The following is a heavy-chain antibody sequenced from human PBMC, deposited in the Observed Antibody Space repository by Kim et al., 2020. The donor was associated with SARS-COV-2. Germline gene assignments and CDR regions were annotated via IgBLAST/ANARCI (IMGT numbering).Heavy chain of an antibody. D-gene: IGHD1-26*01. CDR2: IGPPGNT. Sequence: GGSLRLSCAASEFSLTNYEMHWVRQATGRGLEWVSSIGPPGNTYYADSVKGRFTISRENAKTSFYLQMDSLTAGDTAIYYCAREDPGGWGDFDIWGQGTMVTVS. CDR3: AREDPGGWGDFDI. J-gene: IGHJ3*02. V-gene: IGHV3-13*04. CDR1: EFSLTNYE.